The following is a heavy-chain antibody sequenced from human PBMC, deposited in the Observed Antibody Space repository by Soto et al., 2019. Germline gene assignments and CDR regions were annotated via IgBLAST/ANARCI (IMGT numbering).Heavy chain of an antibody. J-gene: IGHJ6*02. CDR2: ISYDGSNK. Sequence: QVQLVESGGGVVQPGRSLRLSCAASGFTFSSYAMHWVRQAPGKGLEWVAVISYDGSNKYYADSVKGRFTISRDNSKNTLYLQMNSLRAEDMAVYYCARDLGHCSSTSCYTSSYYYYYGMDVWGQGTTVTVSS. D-gene: IGHD2-2*02. V-gene: IGHV3-30-3*01. CDR1: GFTFSSYA. CDR3: ARDLGHCSSTSCYTSSYYYYYGMDV.